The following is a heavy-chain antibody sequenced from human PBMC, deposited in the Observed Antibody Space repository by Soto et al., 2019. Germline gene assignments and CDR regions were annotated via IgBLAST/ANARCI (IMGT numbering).Heavy chain of an antibody. V-gene: IGHV3-74*01. Sequence: EVQLVESGGGLVQPGGSLRLSCAASGFTFSSNWMHWVRQGPGKGLVWVSRIDNDGSSRDYADSVKGRFTISRDNAKNSVYVEMSSLRAEDTAVYYCETGRGWYSPDYLGQGTLVTVSS. CDR2: IDNDGSSR. D-gene: IGHD6-19*01. CDR1: GFTFSSNW. CDR3: ETGRGWYSPDY. J-gene: IGHJ4*02.